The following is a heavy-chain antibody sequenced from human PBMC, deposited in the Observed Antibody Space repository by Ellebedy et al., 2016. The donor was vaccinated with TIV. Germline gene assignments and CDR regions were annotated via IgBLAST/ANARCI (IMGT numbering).Heavy chain of an antibody. V-gene: IGHV1-8*01. CDR1: GYNFTSYD. D-gene: IGHD5-18*01. CDR2: MNPNSGNT. CDR3: ARGGYSYPEDLDY. J-gene: IGHJ4*02. Sequence: ASVKVSCKASGYNFTSYDINWVRQAAGQGLEWMGWMNPNSGNTDYAQKFQDRVTMTRDTSTNTAFMELYSLSFEDTAVYYCARGGYSYPEDLDYWGQGTLVTVSS.